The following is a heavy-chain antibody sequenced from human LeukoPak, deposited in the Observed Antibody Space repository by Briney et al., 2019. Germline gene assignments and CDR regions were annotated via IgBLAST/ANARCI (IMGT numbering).Heavy chain of an antibody. CDR2: IKSKTDGGTT. J-gene: IGHJ4*02. CDR1: GFTFSNAW. D-gene: IGHD1-26*01. V-gene: IGHV3-15*01. Sequence: PGGSLRLSCAASGFTFSNAWMSWVRQAPGKGLEWVGRIKSKTDGGTTDYAAPVKGRSTISRDDSKNTLYLQMNSLKTEDTAVYYCTTDPGIVGATPFDYWGQGTLVTVSS. CDR3: TTDPGIVGATPFDY.